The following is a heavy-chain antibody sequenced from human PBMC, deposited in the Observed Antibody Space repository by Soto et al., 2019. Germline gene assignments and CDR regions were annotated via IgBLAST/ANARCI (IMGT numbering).Heavy chain of an antibody. J-gene: IGHJ6*01. Sequence: WLCRRRPWAASAFTSRIYRMHGCLQAPDRGLEWVAVMWYEGSSKYYADSVKGRFSISRDNSKNTRYLQMTSLRAADPAVYYCARDRSRCFWGLGPYYYGMYVCGQGAPVTLSA. V-gene: IGHV3-33*01. CDR1: AFTSRIYR. CDR3: ARDRSRCFWGLGPYYYGMYV. CDR2: MWYEGSSK. D-gene: IGHD3-16*01.